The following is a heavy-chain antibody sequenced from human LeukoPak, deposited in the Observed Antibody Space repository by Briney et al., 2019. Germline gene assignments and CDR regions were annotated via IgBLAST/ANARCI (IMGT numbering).Heavy chain of an antibody. Sequence: GESLKISCKGSGYSFTSYWIGWVRQMPGKGLEWMGIIYPGDSDTRYSPSFQGQVTISADKSISTAYLQWSSLKASDTAMYYCARQVTYYDFWSGYEEALYAFDIWGQGTMVTVSS. CDR3: ARQVTYYDFWSGYEEALYAFDI. J-gene: IGHJ3*02. V-gene: IGHV5-51*01. D-gene: IGHD3-3*01. CDR1: GYSFTSYW. CDR2: IYPGDSDT.